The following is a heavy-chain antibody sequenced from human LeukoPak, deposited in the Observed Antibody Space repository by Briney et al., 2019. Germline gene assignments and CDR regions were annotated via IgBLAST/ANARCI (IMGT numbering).Heavy chain of an antibody. CDR2: ISRDGSSI. CDR1: GYTFRGYW. CDR3: GREGATVATQIDY. V-gene: IGHV3-74*01. Sequence: PGGSLRLSCAASGYTFRGYWMQWVRQAPGKGLVWVSRISRDGSSISYADSVKGRFTISRDNAKNTLYLQMNSLRAEDTAVYFCGREGATVATQIDYWGQGTLATVSS. D-gene: IGHD4-23*01. J-gene: IGHJ4*02.